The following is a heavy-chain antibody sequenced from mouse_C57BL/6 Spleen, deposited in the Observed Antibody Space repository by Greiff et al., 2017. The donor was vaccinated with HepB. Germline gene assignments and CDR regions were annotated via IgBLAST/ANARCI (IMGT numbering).Heavy chain of an antibody. J-gene: IGHJ4*01. CDR2: IRNKANGYTT. CDR1: GFTFTDYY. Sequence: EVQLVESGGGLVQPGGSLSLSCAASGFTFTDYYMSWVRQPPGKALEWLGFIRNKANGYTTEYSASVKGRFTISRANSQSILYLQMNALRAEDSATYYCARSPVYYDYDVAMDYWGQGTSVTVSS. CDR3: ARSPVYYDYDVAMDY. D-gene: IGHD2-4*01. V-gene: IGHV7-3*01.